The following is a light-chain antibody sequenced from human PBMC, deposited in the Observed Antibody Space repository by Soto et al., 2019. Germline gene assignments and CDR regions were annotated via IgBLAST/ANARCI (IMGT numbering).Light chain of an antibody. CDR2: EAS. Sequence: DLQMTQSPSTLSASVGDRVTITCRASQSISSWLAWYQQKPGKAPNLLIYEASSLESGVPSRFSGSGYETDFTLTISSLQPDDFATYYCQQYYTYSPLTFGGGTKLEIK. V-gene: IGKV1-5*03. J-gene: IGKJ4*01. CDR1: QSISSW. CDR3: QQYYTYSPLT.